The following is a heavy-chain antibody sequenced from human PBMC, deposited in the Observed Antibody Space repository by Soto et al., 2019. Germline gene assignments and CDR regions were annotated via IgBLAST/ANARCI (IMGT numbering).Heavy chain of an antibody. CDR2: IYYSGST. Sequence: KPSETLSLTCTVSGGSISSGDYYWSWIRQPPGKGLEWIGYIYYSGSTYYNPSLKSRVTISVDTSKNQFSLKLSSVTAADTAVYYCARDGGDGGNPPSFDYYYGMDVWGQGTTVTVSS. J-gene: IGHJ6*02. D-gene: IGHD2-15*01. CDR1: GGSISSGDYY. V-gene: IGHV4-30-4*01. CDR3: ARDGGDGGNPPSFDYYYGMDV.